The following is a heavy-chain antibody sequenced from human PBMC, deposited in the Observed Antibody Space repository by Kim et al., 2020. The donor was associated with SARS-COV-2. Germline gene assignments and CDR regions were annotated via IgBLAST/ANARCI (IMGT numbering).Heavy chain of an antibody. CDR3: ARSPDYGAGRWFDP. D-gene: IGHD4-17*01. J-gene: IGHJ5*02. Sequence: PSFQGQVTISADKSISTAYLQWSSLKASDTAMYYCARSPDYGAGRWFDPWGQGTLVTVSS. V-gene: IGHV5-51*01.